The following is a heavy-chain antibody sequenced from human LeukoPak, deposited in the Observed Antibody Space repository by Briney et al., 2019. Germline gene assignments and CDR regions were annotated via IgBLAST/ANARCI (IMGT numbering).Heavy chain of an antibody. Sequence: GGSLRLSCAASGFTVSSNYMSWVRQAPGKGLEWVSVIYSGGSTYYADSVKGRFTISRHNSKNTLYLQMNSLRADDTAVYYCASENNWNDVYWGQGTLVTVSS. CDR1: GFTVSSNY. CDR3: ASENNWNDVY. CDR2: IYSGGST. D-gene: IGHD1-1*01. J-gene: IGHJ4*02. V-gene: IGHV3-53*04.